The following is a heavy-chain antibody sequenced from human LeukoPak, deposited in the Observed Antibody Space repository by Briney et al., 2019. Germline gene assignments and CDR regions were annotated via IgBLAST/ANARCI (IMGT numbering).Heavy chain of an antibody. D-gene: IGHD6-19*01. CDR1: GFTFDDYG. V-gene: IGHV3-20*04. Sequence: GGSLRLSCAASGFTFDDYGMSWVRQAPGKGLEWVSGINWNGGSTGYADSVKGRFTISRDNAKDTLYLQMNSLRAEDTAMYYCARGDSSGPSGWGQGTLVTVSS. CDR2: INWNGGST. CDR3: ARGDSSGPSG. J-gene: IGHJ1*01.